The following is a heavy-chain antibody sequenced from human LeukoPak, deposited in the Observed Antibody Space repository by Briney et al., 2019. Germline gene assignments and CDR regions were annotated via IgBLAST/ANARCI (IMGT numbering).Heavy chain of an antibody. J-gene: IGHJ4*02. V-gene: IGHV3-23*01. D-gene: IGHD6-13*01. CDR1: GFTFTTHW. CDR2: ISGRGDTT. Sequence: GGSLRLSCAASGFTFTTHWMSWVRQAPGKGLEWVSAISGRGDTTYYADSVKGRFTISRDNSKNTLYLQMNSLRADDTAVYYCAKEAGDSSSWSFDYWGQGTLVTVSS. CDR3: AKEAGDSSSWSFDY.